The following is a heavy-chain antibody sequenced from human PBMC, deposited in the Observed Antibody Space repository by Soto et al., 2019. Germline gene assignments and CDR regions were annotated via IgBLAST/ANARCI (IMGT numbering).Heavy chain of an antibody. CDR3: ARGGPFAVADTDY. Sequence: ASVKVSCKTSGYTFTNFGITGVRLAPGQGLEWMGWISADKGNTKYAQKFQGRVTMTTDTSTTTAYMELRSLRSDDTAVYYCARGGPFAVADTDYWGQGTLVTVSS. D-gene: IGHD3-3*01. V-gene: IGHV1-18*01. CDR1: GYTFTNFG. J-gene: IGHJ4*02. CDR2: ISADKGNT.